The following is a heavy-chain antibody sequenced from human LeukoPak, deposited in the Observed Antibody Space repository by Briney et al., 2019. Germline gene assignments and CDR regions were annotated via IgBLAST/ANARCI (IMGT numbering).Heavy chain of an antibody. CDR2: ISGSGGST. Sequence: GGSLRLSCVACGFTFSSYAMSWVRQAPGKGLEWVTAISGSGGSTYYADSVKGRFTIPRDNSKNTLYLQMNSLRAEDTAVYYCAKSSGRDSSSFIDYWGQGTLVTVSS. CDR3: AKSSGRDSSSFIDY. V-gene: IGHV3-23*01. D-gene: IGHD6-6*01. CDR1: GFTFSSYA. J-gene: IGHJ4*02.